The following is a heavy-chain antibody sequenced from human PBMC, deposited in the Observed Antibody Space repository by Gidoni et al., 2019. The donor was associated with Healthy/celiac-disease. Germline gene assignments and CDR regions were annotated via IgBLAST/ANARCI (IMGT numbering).Heavy chain of an antibody. V-gene: IGHV6-1*01. CDR2: TYYKSKWYN. CDR3: ARGTVTWFDP. CDR1: GDSASSNSAA. D-gene: IGHD4-17*01. Sequence: QVQLQQSGPGQVKPAQTPSHTRPLPGDSASSNSAAWNWIRQSPSRGLEWLGRTYYKSKWYNDYAVSVKSRITINPDASKNLFSLQLNSVTPEDTAVYCCARGTVTWFDPWGQGTLVTVSS. J-gene: IGHJ5*02.